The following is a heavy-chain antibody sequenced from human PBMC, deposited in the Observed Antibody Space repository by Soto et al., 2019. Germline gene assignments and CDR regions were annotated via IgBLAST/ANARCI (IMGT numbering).Heavy chain of an antibody. V-gene: IGHV4-30-2*01. CDR3: ARDYSGDFDY. Sequence: SETLSLTCAVSGGSISSGGYSWSWIRQPPGKGLEWIGYIYHSGSTYYNPSLKSRVTISIDRSKNQFSLKLSSVTAADTAVYYCARDYSGDFDYWGQGTLVTVSS. J-gene: IGHJ4*02. CDR2: IYHSGST. CDR1: GGSISSGGYS. D-gene: IGHD1-26*01.